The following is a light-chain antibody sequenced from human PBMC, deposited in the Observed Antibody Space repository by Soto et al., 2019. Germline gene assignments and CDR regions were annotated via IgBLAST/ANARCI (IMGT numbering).Light chain of an antibody. CDR3: QQRSNWPPVFT. J-gene: IGKJ3*01. CDR2: DAS. CDR1: QSVSSY. Sequence: EIVLTQSPATLSLSPGERATLSCRASQSVSSYLAWYQQKPGQAPRLLIYDASSRATGIPARFSGSGSGTDFTLTISSLEPEDFAVYYCQQRSNWPPVFTLGPGTKVDIK. V-gene: IGKV3-11*01.